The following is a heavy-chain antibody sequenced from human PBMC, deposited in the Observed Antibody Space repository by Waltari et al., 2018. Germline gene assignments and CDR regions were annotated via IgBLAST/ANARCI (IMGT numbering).Heavy chain of an antibody. D-gene: IGHD6-19*01. V-gene: IGHV1-46*01. CDR2: IHPSDYT. CDR3: ARELGGTAFDY. CDR1: QYTFTNYL. J-gene: IGHJ4*02. Sequence: QVQLVQSGAEVRKPGASVKISCQASQYTFTNYLMHWVRQAPGQGLEWMGAIHPSDYTDYAQQFQVRITVTRVTSTSTVYMLLSDLRSDDTAVYYCARELGGTAFDYWGQGTLVTVSS.